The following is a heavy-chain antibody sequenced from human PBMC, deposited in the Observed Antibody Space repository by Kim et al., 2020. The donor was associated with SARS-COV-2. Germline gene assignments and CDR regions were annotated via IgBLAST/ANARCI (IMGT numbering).Heavy chain of an antibody. CDR3: ARGPPRLPAAMGNWFDP. Sequence: SETLSLTCAVYGGSFSGYYWSWIRQPPGKGLEWIGEINHSGSTNYNPSLKSRVTISVDTSKNQFSLKLSSVTAADTAVYYCARGPPRLPAAMGNWFDPWGQGTLVTVSS. D-gene: IGHD2-2*01. CDR1: GGSFSGYY. J-gene: IGHJ5*02. V-gene: IGHV4-34*01. CDR2: INHSGST.